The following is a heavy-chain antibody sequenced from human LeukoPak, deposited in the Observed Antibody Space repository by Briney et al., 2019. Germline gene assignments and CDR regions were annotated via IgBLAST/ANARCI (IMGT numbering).Heavy chain of an antibody. CDR3: AASTGYCSGGSCYSGDY. J-gene: IGHJ4*02. CDR1: GYTFTSYY. CDR2: INPSGGST. V-gene: IGHV1-46*01. Sequence: ASVKVSCKASGYTFTSYYMHWVRQAPGQGLEWMGIINPSGGSTNYAQKFQERVTITRDMSTSTAYMELSSLRSEDTAVYYCAASTGYCSGGSCYSGDYWGQGTLVTVSS. D-gene: IGHD2-15*01.